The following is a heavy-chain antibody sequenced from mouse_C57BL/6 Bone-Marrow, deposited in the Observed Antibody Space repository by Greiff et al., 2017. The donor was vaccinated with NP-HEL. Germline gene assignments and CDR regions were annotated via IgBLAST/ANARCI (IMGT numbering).Heavy chain of an antibody. CDR2: IHPNSGST. CDR3: ARSDYGSSFDY. J-gene: IGHJ2*01. Sequence: VKLQQPGAELVKPGASVKLSCKASGYTFTSYWMHWVKQRPGQGLEWIGMIHPNSGSTNYNEKFKSKATLTVDKSSSTAYMQLSSLTSEDSAVYYCARSDYGSSFDYWGKGTTLTVSS. CDR1: GYTFTSYW. V-gene: IGHV1-64*01. D-gene: IGHD1-1*01.